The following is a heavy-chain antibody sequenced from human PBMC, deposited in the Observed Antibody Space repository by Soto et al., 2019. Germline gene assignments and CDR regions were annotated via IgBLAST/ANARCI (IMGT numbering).Heavy chain of an antibody. CDR2: IYYSGST. J-gene: IGHJ6*02. D-gene: IGHD1-26*01. CDR3: ARHWGELGYYYYYGMDV. Sequence: QLQLQESGPGLVKPSETLSLTCTVSGGSISSSSYYWGWIRQPPGKGLEWIGSIYYSGSTYYNPSLKSRVTISVDTSKNQFSLKLSSVTAADTAVYYCARHWGELGYYYYYGMDVWGQGTTVTVSS. V-gene: IGHV4-39*01. CDR1: GGSISSSSYY.